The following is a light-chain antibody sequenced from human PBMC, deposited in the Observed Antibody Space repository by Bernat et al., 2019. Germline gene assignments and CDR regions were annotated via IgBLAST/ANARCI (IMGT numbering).Light chain of an antibody. CDR1: SPNIGSNT. CDR3: SAWDDSLTSHV. J-gene: IGLJ1*01. Sequence: QSVLTQPPSASGTPGQRVTISCSGRSPNIGSNTVNWYQQLPGTAPKLLMYNNNQRPSGVPDRFSASRSGTSASLAISGLQSEDEADYYWSAWDDSLTSHVFGTGTKVTVL. CDR2: NNN. V-gene: IGLV1-44*01.